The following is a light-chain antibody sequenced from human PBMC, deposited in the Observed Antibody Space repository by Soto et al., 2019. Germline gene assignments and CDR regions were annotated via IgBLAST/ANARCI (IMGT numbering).Light chain of an antibody. CDR1: QSVSSDY. CDR2: AAS. V-gene: IGKV3-20*01. Sequence: EFVLTQSPGSLSLSPGERATLSCRASQSVSSDYLAWYQQKPGQAPRLVIYAASSRATGIPDRFSGSGSGSDFSLTISRLEPEDFAVYYCQQYGSAPFTFGQGTEVKIK. J-gene: IGKJ2*01. CDR3: QQYGSAPFT.